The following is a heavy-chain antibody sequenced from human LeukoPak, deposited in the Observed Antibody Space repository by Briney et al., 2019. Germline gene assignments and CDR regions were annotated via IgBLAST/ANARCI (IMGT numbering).Heavy chain of an antibody. J-gene: IGHJ5*02. CDR2: IRYDGTNK. Sequence: PGGSLRLSCAASGFTFSSYGMHWVRQAPGKGLEWVAFIRYDGTNKYYTDSVKGRFTISRDNSKNTLYLQMNSLRPEDTAIYYCARGIVVVVAATSNWFDPWGQGTLVTVSS. CDR3: ARGIVVVVAATSNWFDP. V-gene: IGHV3-30*02. CDR1: GFTFSSYG. D-gene: IGHD2-15*01.